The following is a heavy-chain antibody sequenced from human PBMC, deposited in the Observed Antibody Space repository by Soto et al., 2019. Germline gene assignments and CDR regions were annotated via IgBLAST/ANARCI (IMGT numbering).Heavy chain of an antibody. CDR2: INSDGSDT. CDR1: GFTFSSYW. D-gene: IGHD3-10*01. V-gene: IGHV3-74*01. Sequence: EVQLVESGGGLVQPGGSLRLSCAASGFTFSSYWMHWVRQAPGKGLVWVSRINSDGSDTSYADSVKGRITMSRDNAKNTLYLQMNSLRGEDTAVYYCARGSHYYTIDPWGQGTLVTVSS. J-gene: IGHJ5*02. CDR3: ARGSHYYTIDP.